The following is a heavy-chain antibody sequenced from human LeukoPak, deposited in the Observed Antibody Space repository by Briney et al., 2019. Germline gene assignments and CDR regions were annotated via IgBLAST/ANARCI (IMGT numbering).Heavy chain of an antibody. CDR2: IYYSGST. CDR1: GGSISSSSYY. V-gene: IGHV4-39*01. CDR3: ASRIAVAGTDYFDY. D-gene: IGHD6-19*01. Sequence: PSETLSLTCTVSGGSISSSSYYWGWIRQPPGKGLEWIGSIYYSGSTYYNPSLKSRVTISVDTSKNQFPLKLSSVPAADTAVYYCASRIAVAGTDYFDYWGQGTLVTVSS. J-gene: IGHJ4*02.